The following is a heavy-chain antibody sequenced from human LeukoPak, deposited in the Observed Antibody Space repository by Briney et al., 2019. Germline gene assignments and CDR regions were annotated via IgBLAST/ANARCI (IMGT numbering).Heavy chain of an antibody. CDR2: ISGSGCST. Sequence: GGSLRLSCAASGFAFSRYGMSWVRQAPGKGLEWVSAISGSGCSTYYADSVKGRSTISRDIAKQSVFLQMNSLRVEDTALYYCARLSAMVRGPEDIFYFEYWGLGTLVTVSS. CDR1: GFAFSRYG. D-gene: IGHD3-10*01. CDR3: ARLSAMVRGPEDIFYFEY. V-gene: IGHV3-23*01. J-gene: IGHJ4*02.